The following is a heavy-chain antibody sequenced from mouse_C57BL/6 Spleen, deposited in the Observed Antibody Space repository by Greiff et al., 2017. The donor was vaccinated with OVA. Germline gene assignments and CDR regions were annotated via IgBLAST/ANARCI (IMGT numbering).Heavy chain of an antibody. J-gene: IGHJ2*01. CDR2: INPNNGGT. Sequence: EVQLQQSGPELVKPGASVKLSCKASGYTFTDYNMHWVKQSHGKSLEWIGYINPNNGGTSYNQKFKGKATLTVNKSSSTAYMELHSLTSEDSSVYYYADYDEWYFGYWGQGTTLTVSS. V-gene: IGHV1-22*01. D-gene: IGHD2-4*01. CDR3: ADYDEWYFGY. CDR1: GYTFTDYN.